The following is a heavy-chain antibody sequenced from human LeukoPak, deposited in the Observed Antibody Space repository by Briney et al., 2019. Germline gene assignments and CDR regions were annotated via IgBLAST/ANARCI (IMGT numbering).Heavy chain of an antibody. CDR1: GYSFTSYW. CDR3: ARHKQWLADY. D-gene: IGHD6-19*01. V-gene: IGHV5-10-1*01. CDR2: IDPSDSYT. J-gene: IGHJ4*02. Sequence: GESLKISCKGSGYSFTSYWISWVRQMPGKGLEWMGRIDPSDSYTNYSPSFQGRVTISADKSISTAYLQWSSLKASDTAMYYCARHKQWLADYWGQGTLVTVSS.